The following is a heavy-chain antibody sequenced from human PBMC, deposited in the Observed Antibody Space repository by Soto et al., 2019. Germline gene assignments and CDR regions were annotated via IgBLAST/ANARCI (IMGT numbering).Heavy chain of an antibody. D-gene: IGHD3-16*02. Sequence: HPGGSLRLSCTASGFTFRTYAMTWFRQAPGKGLEWVSAISGSAGTFYATSVKGRFTISRDNSRSTVYLQMHSLRAEDSAIYYCAKEKDYDFNWGSDRFTSHYWGRGTLVTVSS. CDR2: ISGSAGT. CDR1: GFTFRTYA. J-gene: IGHJ4*02. CDR3: AKEKDYDFNWGSDRFTSHY. V-gene: IGHV3-23*01.